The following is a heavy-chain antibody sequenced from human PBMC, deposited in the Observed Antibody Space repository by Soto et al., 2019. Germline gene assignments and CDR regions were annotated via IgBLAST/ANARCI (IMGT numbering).Heavy chain of an antibody. CDR1: GDSITSSNYY. Sequence: QLKLQESGPGLVKPSETLSLTCTVSGDSITSSNYYWDWIRQPPGKGLEWIGDIYPSGSTDYNPSLKSRVTISVDTSKNQFSLQLSSVTAADTAVYYCARHEYHPTFDHWGQGTLVTVSS. V-gene: IGHV4-39*01. CDR3: ARHEYHPTFDH. D-gene: IGHD2-2*01. J-gene: IGHJ4*02. CDR2: IYPSGST.